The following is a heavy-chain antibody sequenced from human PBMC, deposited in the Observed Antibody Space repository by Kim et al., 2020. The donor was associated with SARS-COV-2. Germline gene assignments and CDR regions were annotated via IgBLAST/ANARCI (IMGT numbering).Heavy chain of an antibody. CDR1: GFTFSSYW. Sequence: GGSLRLSCAASGFTFSSYWMSWVRQAPGTGLEWVANIKQDGSEKYYVDSVKGRFTISRDNAKNSLYLQMNSLRAEDTAVYYCARATTTVTPKNFDYWGQGTLVTVSS. J-gene: IGHJ4*02. D-gene: IGHD4-17*01. CDR3: ARATTTVTPKNFDY. CDR2: IKQDGSEK. V-gene: IGHV3-7*04.